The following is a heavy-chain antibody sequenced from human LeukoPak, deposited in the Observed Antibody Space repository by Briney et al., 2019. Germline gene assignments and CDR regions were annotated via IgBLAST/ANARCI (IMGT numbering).Heavy chain of an antibody. V-gene: IGHV4-59*01. D-gene: IGHD3-10*01. J-gene: IGHJ4*02. Sequence: PSETLSLTCTVSGGSISSYYWSWIRQPPGKGLEWIGYIYYSGSTNYNPSLKSRVTISVDTSKNQFSLKLSSVTAADTAVYYRAGSRYGSGSYSFDYWGQGTLVTVSS. CDR1: GGSISSYY. CDR2: IYYSGST. CDR3: AGSRYGSGSYSFDY.